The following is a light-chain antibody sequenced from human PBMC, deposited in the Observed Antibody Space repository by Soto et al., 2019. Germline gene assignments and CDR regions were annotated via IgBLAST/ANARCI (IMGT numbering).Light chain of an antibody. CDR3: SSFTSSRSYV. CDR2: GVS. J-gene: IGLJ1*01. Sequence: QSALTQPASVSGSPGQSITISCTGTSSEVGGYNYVSWYQHHPGKAPKLMISGVSGRPSGVSNRFSGSKSGNTASLTISWLQAEDEADYYCSSFTSSRSYVFGTGTKVTVL. CDR1: SSEVGGYNY. V-gene: IGLV2-14*03.